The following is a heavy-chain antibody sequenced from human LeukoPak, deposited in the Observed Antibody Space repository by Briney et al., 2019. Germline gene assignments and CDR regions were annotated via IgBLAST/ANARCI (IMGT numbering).Heavy chain of an antibody. J-gene: IGHJ4*02. Sequence: GGSLRLSCAASGFTCRSYAMNWVRQGPGKGLEWVSSITTTSTYTYYADSLKGRFTISRDDAKNSLYLQLNSLRAEDTAVYYCASEAAGYINYWGQGTLVTVSS. D-gene: IGHD3-16*02. V-gene: IGHV3-21*01. CDR3: ASEAAGYINY. CDR2: ITTTSTYT. CDR1: GFTCRSYA.